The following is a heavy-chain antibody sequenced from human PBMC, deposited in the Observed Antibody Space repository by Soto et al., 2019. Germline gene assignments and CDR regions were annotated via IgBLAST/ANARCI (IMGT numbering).Heavy chain of an antibody. CDR3: ARARLVATIHNAFDI. CDR2: IWYDGSNK. V-gene: IGHV3-33*01. J-gene: IGHJ3*02. D-gene: IGHD5-12*01. Sequence: GESLKISCAASGFTFSSYGMHWVRQAPGKGLEWVAVIWYDGSNKYYADSVKGRFTISRDNSKNTLYLQMNSLRAEDTAVYYCARARLVATIHNAFDIWGQGTMVTVSS. CDR1: GFTFSSYG.